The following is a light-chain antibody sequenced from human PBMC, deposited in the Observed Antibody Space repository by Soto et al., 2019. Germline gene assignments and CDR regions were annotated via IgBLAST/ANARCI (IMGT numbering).Light chain of an antibody. CDR3: QRTYSTPRT. J-gene: IGKJ1*01. V-gene: IGKV1-39*01. Sequence: DIQMTQSPASLSASVGDRVTITCRASRSINTYVNWYQQRPGKAPELLIYSASSLHTGVPSRFSGIGAGTDFNFTINSLLPEDFAIYYCQRTYSTPRTFGQGTKVDIK. CDR1: RSINTY. CDR2: SAS.